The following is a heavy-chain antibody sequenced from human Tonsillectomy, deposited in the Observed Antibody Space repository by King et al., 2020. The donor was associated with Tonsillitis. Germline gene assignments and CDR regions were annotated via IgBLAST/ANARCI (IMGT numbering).Heavy chain of an antibody. CDR2: FNWSGGSI. CDR1: GFIFADYG. J-gene: IGHJ5*02. D-gene: IGHD5-18*01. CDR3: VRGRGASNGYLTA. Sequence: VQLVESGGGVVRPGGSLRLSCAASGFIFADYGMSWVRQAPGKGLEWVSDFNWSGGSIRYADSVRGRFTISRDNARNSLSLQMNSLSAEDTALYYCVRGRGASNGYLTAWGQGTLVTVSS. V-gene: IGHV3-20*04.